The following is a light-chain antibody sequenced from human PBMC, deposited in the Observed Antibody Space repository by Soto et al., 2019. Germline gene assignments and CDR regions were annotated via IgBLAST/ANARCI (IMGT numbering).Light chain of an antibody. Sequence: DIQMTQSPSSLSASVGDRVTITCRASQSISRYLNWYQQKPGKAPKLVIHAASSLQSGVPSKFSGRGSGTDFTLTISSLQPEDFATYYGQQSYSTPRTFGQGTKVETK. CDR1: QSISRY. J-gene: IGKJ1*01. CDR3: QQSYSTPRT. V-gene: IGKV1-39*01. CDR2: AAS.